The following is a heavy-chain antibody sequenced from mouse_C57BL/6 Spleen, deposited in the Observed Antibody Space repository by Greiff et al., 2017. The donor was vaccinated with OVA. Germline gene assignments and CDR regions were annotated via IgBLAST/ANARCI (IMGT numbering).Heavy chain of an antibody. D-gene: IGHD2-3*01. Sequence: LQESGPELVKPGASVKISCKASGYAFSSSWMNWVKQRPGKGLEWIGRIYPGDGDTNYNGKFKGKATLTADKSSSTAYMQLSSLTSEDSAVYFCASYDGYYGFAYWGQGTLVTVSA. V-gene: IGHV1-82*01. CDR2: IYPGDGDT. J-gene: IGHJ3*01. CDR3: ASYDGYYGFAY. CDR1: GYAFSSSW.